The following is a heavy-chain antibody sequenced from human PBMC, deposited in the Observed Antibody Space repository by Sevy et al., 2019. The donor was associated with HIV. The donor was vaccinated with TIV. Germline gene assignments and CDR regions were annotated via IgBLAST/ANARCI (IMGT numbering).Heavy chain of an antibody. CDR3: ARGNSGSFDY. J-gene: IGHJ4*02. Sequence: GGSLRLSCAASGFTFDDYVMHWVRQAPGKGLEWVSLISWDGGSTYYADSVKGRFTISRDNSKNSLYLQMNSLRAEDTAIYYCARGNSGSFDYWGQGTLVTVSS. CDR1: GFTFDDYV. CDR2: ISWDGGST. D-gene: IGHD3-22*01. V-gene: IGHV3-43D*03.